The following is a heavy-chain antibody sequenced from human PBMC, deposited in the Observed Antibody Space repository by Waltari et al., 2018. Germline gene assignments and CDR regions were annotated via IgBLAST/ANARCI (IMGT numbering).Heavy chain of an antibody. Sequence: QVQLVQSGAEVKKPGASVKVSCKASGYTFSDYGISWVRQAPGQGLEGRGGIGGNNSHTKHAQKFQGRLIMTEDTSATTVYMELTYLTSDDTAVYYCARERHRLMEEGYLMALDPWGQGTLVTVSS. CDR3: ARERHRLMEEGYLMALDP. CDR1: GYTFSDYG. J-gene: IGHJ5*02. CDR2: IGGNNSHT. V-gene: IGHV1-18*01. D-gene: IGHD3-3*01.